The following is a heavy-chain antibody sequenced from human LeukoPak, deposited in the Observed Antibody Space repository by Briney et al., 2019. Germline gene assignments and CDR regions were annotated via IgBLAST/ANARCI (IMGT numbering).Heavy chain of an antibody. Sequence: GGSLRLSCAASGFTFRSHAMSWVRQAPGKGLEWVSTIIGSGGSTYYADSVQGRFTISRDDSKNTLFLQMNSLTAEDTAVYYCARRNAMDVWGQGTTVIVFS. V-gene: IGHV3-23*01. CDR2: IIGSGGST. CDR1: GFTFRSHA. CDR3: ARRNAMDV. J-gene: IGHJ6*02.